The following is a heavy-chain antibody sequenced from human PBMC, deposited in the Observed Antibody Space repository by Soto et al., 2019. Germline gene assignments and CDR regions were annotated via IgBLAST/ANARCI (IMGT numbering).Heavy chain of an antibody. D-gene: IGHD3-10*01. V-gene: IGHV3-30*18. CDR2: ISYDGSNK. CDR1: GFTFSSYG. CDR3: AKALPHYYGSVPFDY. Sequence: PGGSLRLSCAASGFTFSSYGMHWVRQAPGKGLEWVAVISYDGSNKYYADSVKGRFTISRDNSKNTLYLQMNSLRAEDTAVYYCAKALPHYYGSVPFDYWGQGTLVTVSS. J-gene: IGHJ4*02.